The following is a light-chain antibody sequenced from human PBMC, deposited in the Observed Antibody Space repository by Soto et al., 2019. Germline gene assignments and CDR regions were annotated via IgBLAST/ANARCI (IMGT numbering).Light chain of an antibody. CDR1: SSDVGSYNR. V-gene: IGLV2-18*03. Sequence: QSALTQPPSVSGSPGQSVAISCTGTSSDVGSYNRVSWYQQPPAAAPKLMIYEVSNRPTRVPDRVSGSKSGNTAALTTSRLRAEDEADYCCSAYRGSSTYVFGTGTKLTVL. CDR3: SAYRGSSTYV. CDR2: EVS. J-gene: IGLJ1*01.